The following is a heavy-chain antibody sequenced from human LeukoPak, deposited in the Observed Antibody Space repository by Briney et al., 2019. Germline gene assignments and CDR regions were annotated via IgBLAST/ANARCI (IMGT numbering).Heavy chain of an antibody. CDR2: IYYSGSA. CDR1: GGSISSGDYY. D-gene: IGHD3-22*01. V-gene: IGHV4-30-4*01. Sequence: PSETLSLTCTVSGGSISSGDYYWSWIRQPPGKGLEWIGYIYYSGSAYYNPSLKSRVTISADTSKNQFSLNLSSVTAADTAVYYCARAVGQDYYDTSGYHAARAFDIWGQGTMVTVSS. CDR3: ARAVGQDYYDTSGYHAARAFDI. J-gene: IGHJ3*02.